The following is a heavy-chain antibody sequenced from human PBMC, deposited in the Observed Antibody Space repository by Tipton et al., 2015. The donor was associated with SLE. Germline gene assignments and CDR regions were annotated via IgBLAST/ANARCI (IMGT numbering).Heavy chain of an antibody. D-gene: IGHD2-2*02. CDR1: GFTFSNYA. Sequence: SLRLSCAASGFTFSNYAMSWVRQAPGKGLEWVSVIYSGGSSTYYADSVKGRFTISRDNSKNTLYLQMNSLRAEDTAVYYCAKHPVQLLYYFQHWGQGTLVTVSS. J-gene: IGHJ1*01. V-gene: IGHV3-23*03. CDR3: AKHPVQLLYYFQH. CDR2: IYSGGSST.